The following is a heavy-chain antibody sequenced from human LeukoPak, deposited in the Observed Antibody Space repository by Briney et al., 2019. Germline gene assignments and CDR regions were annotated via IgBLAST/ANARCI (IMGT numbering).Heavy chain of an antibody. V-gene: IGHV4-34*01. CDR3: ARRRSITMVRGVTRYNWFDP. CDR1: GGSFSGYY. J-gene: IGHJ5*02. D-gene: IGHD3-10*01. CDR2: INHSGST. Sequence: SETLSLTCAVYGGSFSGYYWSWIRQPPGKGLEWIGEINHSGSTNYNPSLKSRVTISVDTSKNQFSLKLSSVTAADTAVYYCARRRSITMVRGVTRYNWFDPWGQGTLVTVSS.